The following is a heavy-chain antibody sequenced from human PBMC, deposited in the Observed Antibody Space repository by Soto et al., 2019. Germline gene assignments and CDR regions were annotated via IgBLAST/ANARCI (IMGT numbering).Heavy chain of an antibody. J-gene: IGHJ6*02. CDR3: ASGPMVRSGGYYYYGMDV. CDR2: ISAYNGNT. V-gene: IGHV1-18*01. D-gene: IGHD3-10*01. CDR1: GYTFTSYG. Sequence: QVQLVQSGAEVKKPGASVKVSCKASGYTFTSYGISWVRQAPGQGLEWMGWISAYNGNTNYAQKLQGRVTMTTDTSPSTAYMELRSLRSDDTAVYYCASGPMVRSGGYYYYGMDVWGQGTTVTVSS.